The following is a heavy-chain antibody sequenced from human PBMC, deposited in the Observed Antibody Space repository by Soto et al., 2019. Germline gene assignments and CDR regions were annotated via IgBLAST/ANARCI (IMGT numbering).Heavy chain of an antibody. Sequence: PGGYQRLSCAASRFTFSSYGMHCVRQAPCKGLEWVAVISYDGSNKYYADSVKGRLTISRDNSKNTLYLQMNSLRAEDTAVYYCAKEMATMGYDYYYYGMDVWGQGTTVTVSS. V-gene: IGHV3-30*18. CDR1: RFTFSSYG. CDR2: ISYDGSNK. D-gene: IGHD5-12*01. J-gene: IGHJ6*02. CDR3: AKEMATMGYDYYYYGMDV.